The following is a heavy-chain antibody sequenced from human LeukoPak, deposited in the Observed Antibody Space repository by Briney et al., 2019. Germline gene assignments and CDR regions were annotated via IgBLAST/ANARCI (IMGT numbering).Heavy chain of an antibody. CDR3: ARPGATAAAGTWAY. CDR1: RYSLIIYW. Sequence: GESLKISCNGSRYSLIIYWISWVRQMPGKGLEWVGIIYPGDSETRYSPSFQGQVTISADKSISTAYLQLSSLKASDTAMYYCARPGATAAAGTWAYWGQGTLVTVS. D-gene: IGHD6-13*01. V-gene: IGHV5-51*03. CDR2: IYPGDSET. J-gene: IGHJ4*02.